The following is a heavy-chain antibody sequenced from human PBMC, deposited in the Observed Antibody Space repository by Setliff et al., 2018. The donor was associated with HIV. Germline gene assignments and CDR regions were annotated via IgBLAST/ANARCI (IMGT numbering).Heavy chain of an antibody. CDR1: GGSFSGYY. J-gene: IGHJ4*02. CDR3: ARGGSRITIFGVVIPPDY. D-gene: IGHD3-3*01. CDR2: TNHSGST. V-gene: IGHV4-34*01. Sequence: SETLSLTCAVYGGSFSGYYWSWIRQPPGKGLEWIGETNHSGSTNYNPSLKSRVTISVDTSKNQFSLKLSSVTAADTAVYYCARGGSRITIFGVVIPPDYWGQGTLVTVSS.